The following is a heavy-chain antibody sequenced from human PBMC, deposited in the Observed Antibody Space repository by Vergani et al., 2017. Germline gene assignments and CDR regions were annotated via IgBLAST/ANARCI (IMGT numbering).Heavy chain of an antibody. J-gene: IGHJ6*03. Sequence: QVQLVQSGAEVKKPGSSVKVSCKASGGTFSSYAISWVRQAPGQGLEWMGGNIPIFGTANYAQKFQGRVTITADESTSTAYMELSSLRSEDTAVYYCARVDTAMVTAYYYMDVWGKGTTVTVSS. CDR3: ARVDTAMVTAYYYMDV. CDR1: GGTFSSYA. D-gene: IGHD5-18*01. CDR2: NIPIFGTA. V-gene: IGHV1-69*12.